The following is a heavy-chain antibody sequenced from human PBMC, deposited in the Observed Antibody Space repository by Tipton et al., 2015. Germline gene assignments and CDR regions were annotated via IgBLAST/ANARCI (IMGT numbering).Heavy chain of an antibody. D-gene: IGHD1-26*01. CDR2: ISSGGSTI. J-gene: IGHJ4*02. CDR1: GFTFGTYE. V-gene: IGHV3-48*03. CDR3: ARSGSYLKHYFDY. Sequence: GSLRLSCAVSGFTFGTYEMNWVRQAPGKGLEWVSYISSGGSTIYSADSVKGRFTISRDNAKNSLYLQMISLRAEDTAVYYCARSGSYLKHYFDYWGQGTLVTVSS.